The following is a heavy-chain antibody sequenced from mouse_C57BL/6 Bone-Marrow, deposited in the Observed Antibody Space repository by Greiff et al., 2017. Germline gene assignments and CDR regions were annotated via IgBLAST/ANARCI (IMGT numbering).Heavy chain of an antibody. V-gene: IGHV1-9*01. D-gene: IGHD1-1*01. CDR1: GYTFPGYW. J-gene: IGHJ3*01. Sequence: QVQLQQSGAELMKPGASVKLSCKATGYTFPGYWIAWVKQRPGHGLEWIGEILPGSGSTNYNEKFKGKATFAADTSSNTAYMQLSSLTTEDSAIYYCARTGYYYGSSYWFAYWGQGTLVTVSA. CDR3: ARTGYYYGSSYWFAY. CDR2: ILPGSGST.